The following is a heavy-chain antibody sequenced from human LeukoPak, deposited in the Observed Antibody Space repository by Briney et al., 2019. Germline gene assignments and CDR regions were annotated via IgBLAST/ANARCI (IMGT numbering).Heavy chain of an antibody. Sequence: RASETLSLTCTVSGGSISSSSYYWGWIRQPPGKGLEWIGEIYHSGSTNYNPSLKSRVTISVDKSKNQFSLKLSSVTAADTAVYYCARVGFVVAGWQAFDIWGQGTMVTVSS. CDR2: IYHSGST. J-gene: IGHJ3*02. CDR1: GGSISSSSYY. V-gene: IGHV4-39*07. D-gene: IGHD6-19*01. CDR3: ARVGFVVAGWQAFDI.